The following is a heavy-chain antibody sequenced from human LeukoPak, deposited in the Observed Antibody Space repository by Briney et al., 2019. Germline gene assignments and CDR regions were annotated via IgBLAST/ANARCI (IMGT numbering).Heavy chain of an antibody. D-gene: IGHD1-26*01. Sequence: GASVKVSCKASGGTFSSYAISWVRQAPGQGLEWMGRIIPIFGIANYAQKFQGRVTITADKSTSTAYMELSRLRSEDTAVYYCEWQPKGGFVYWGQGTLVTVSS. CDR3: EWQPKGGFVY. CDR2: IIPIFGIA. CDR1: GGTFSSYA. V-gene: IGHV1-69*04. J-gene: IGHJ4*02.